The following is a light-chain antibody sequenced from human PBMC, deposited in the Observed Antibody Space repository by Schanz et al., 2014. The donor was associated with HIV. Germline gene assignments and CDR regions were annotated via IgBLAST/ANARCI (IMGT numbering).Light chain of an antibody. CDR3: QSYDGSLRGMV. CDR1: SSNIGADYD. V-gene: IGLV1-40*01. Sequence: QSVLTQPPSVSGAPGQRVIISCTGTSSNIGADYDVHWYQQIPGAAPKLLIHGNTNRPSGVPARFSGSKSGSSGSLAISGLQAEDEADYYCQSYDGSLRGMVFGGGTKLTVL. CDR2: GNT. J-gene: IGLJ2*01.